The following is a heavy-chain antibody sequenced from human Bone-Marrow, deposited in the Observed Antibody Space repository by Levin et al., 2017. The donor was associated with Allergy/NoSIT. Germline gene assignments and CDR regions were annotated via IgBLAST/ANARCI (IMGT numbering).Heavy chain of an antibody. D-gene: IGHD3-10*01. V-gene: IGHV1-24*01. Sequence: ASVKVSCKVSEDTLTELSVHWVRQAPGKGLEWMGGFDPEQGEIIYAQKFQGRVTLTEDTSTDTAYMEVTSLRSEDTAVYYCARARYYGSGSDVWGQGTLVTVSS. CDR3: ARARYYGSGSDV. CDR2: FDPEQGEI. J-gene: IGHJ4*02. CDR1: EDTLTELS.